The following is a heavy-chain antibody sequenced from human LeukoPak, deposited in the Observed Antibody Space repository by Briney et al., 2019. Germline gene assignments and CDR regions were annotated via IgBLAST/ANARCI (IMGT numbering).Heavy chain of an antibody. CDR1: GFTFSTYW. J-gene: IGHJ4*02. CDR2: LSSSSSSFI. CDR3: ARGTYWSPLDFDY. V-gene: IGHV3-21*01. Sequence: GGSLRLSCATSGFTFSTYWMTWVRQAPGKGLEWVSSLSSSSSSFIYYADSVKGRFTISRDNAKNSLYLQMNSLRADDTAVYYCARGTYWSPLDFDYWGQGTLVTVSS. D-gene: IGHD1-1*01.